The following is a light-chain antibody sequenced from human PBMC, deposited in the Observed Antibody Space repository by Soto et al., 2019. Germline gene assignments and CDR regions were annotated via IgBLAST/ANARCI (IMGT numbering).Light chain of an antibody. J-gene: IGKJ4*01. Sequence: DIQMTQSPSTLSASVGDRVTITCRASQSISSWLAWYQQKPGKAPKLLSYDASSLESGVPSRFSGSGSGTEFTLTISSLQPDDFSTYYCQQYNSYSPGWGSPLTFGGGTKVEIK. V-gene: IGKV1-5*01. CDR1: QSISSW. CDR3: QQYNSYSPGWGSPLT. CDR2: DAS.